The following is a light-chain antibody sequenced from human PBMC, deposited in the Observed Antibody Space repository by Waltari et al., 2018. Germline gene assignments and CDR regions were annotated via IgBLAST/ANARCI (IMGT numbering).Light chain of an antibody. J-gene: IGLJ2*01. CDR2: DVS. Sequence: QSALTQPASVSGSPGQSITISCTGTSSDVGAYYHVSWYQQRPGKAPKLMIYDVSSWPSGLSIRFSVSKSGNTASLTISGLQPEDEADYYCNSYTATNILVFGGGTKVTVL. CDR1: SSDVGAYYH. CDR3: NSYTATNILV. V-gene: IGLV2-14*03.